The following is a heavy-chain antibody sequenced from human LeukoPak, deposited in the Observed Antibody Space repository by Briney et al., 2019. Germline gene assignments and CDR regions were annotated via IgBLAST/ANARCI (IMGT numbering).Heavy chain of an antibody. CDR2: IIPIFGIA. J-gene: IGHJ4*02. CDR1: GGTSSSYA. Sequence: GSSVKVSCKASGGTSSSYAISWVRQAPGQGLEWMGRIIPIFGIANYAQKFQGRVTITADKSTSTAYMELSSLRSEDTAVYYCARVPYTYSSSWYYFDYWGQGTLVTVSS. CDR3: ARVPYTYSSSWYYFDY. D-gene: IGHD6-13*01. V-gene: IGHV1-69*04.